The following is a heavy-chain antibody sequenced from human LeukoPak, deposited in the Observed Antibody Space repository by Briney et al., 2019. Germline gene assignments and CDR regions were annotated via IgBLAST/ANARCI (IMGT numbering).Heavy chain of an antibody. CDR2: IYYSGST. CDR1: GGSISSYY. V-gene: IGHV4-59*08. D-gene: IGHD5-12*01. J-gene: IGHJ3*02. Sequence: SETLSLTCTVSGGSISSYYWSWIRQPPGKGLEWIGYIYYSGSTNYDPSLKSRVTISVDTSKNQFSLKLSSVTAADTAVYYCARTQRHSGYDRPPRAFDIWGQGTMVTVSS. CDR3: ARTQRHSGYDRPPRAFDI.